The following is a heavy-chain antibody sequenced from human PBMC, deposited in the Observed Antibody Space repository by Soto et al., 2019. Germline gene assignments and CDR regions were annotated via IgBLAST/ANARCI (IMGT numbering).Heavy chain of an antibody. V-gene: IGHV1-18*04. Sequence: ALVKVSCKASGYTFTGYYMHWVRQAPGHGLAWMGWISAYNGNTNYAQKLPGRVTMTTDTSTSTAYMELRSLRSDDTAVYYCARDSEFMITFGGVIPWFDPWGQGTLVTVSS. CDR1: GYTFTGYY. J-gene: IGHJ5*02. D-gene: IGHD3-16*02. CDR3: ARDSEFMITFGGVIPWFDP. CDR2: ISAYNGNT.